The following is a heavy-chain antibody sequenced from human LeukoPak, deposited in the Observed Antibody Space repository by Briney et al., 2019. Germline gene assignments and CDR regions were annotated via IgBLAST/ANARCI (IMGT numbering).Heavy chain of an antibody. CDR3: ARVGRGHDFWSGPWPYYFDY. CDR2: INHSGST. J-gene: IGHJ4*02. D-gene: IGHD3-3*01. Sequence: SETLSLTCAVYGGSFSGYHWSWIRQPPGKGLEWIGEINHSGSTNYNPSLKSRVTISVDTSKNQFSLKLSSVTAADTAVYYCARVGRGHDFWSGPWPYYFDYWGQGTLVTVSS. CDR1: GGSFSGYH. V-gene: IGHV4-34*01.